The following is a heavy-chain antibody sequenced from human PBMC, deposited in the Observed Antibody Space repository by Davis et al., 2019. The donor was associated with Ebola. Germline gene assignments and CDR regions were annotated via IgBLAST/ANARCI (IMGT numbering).Heavy chain of an antibody. CDR2: IYYRGST. D-gene: IGHD3-10*01. J-gene: IGHJ4*02. V-gene: IGHV4-39*02. CDR1: GGSISSRSYY. Sequence: SETLSLTCTVSGGSISSRSYYWGWIRQPPGTGLEWIGSIYYRGSTYYNPSLKSRVTISVDTAKNQFSLKLSSVPAADTAVYYCARELLWFGEIFGYYFDYWGQGTLVTVSS. CDR3: ARELLWFGEIFGYYFDY.